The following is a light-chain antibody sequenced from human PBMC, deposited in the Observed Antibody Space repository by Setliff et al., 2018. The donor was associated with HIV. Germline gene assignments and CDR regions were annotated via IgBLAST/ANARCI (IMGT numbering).Light chain of an antibody. CDR2: EVS. Sequence: QSALTQPASVSGSPGQSITISCTGTISDVGGYNYVSWYQHHPGKAPKLLIYEVSNRTSWVSNRFSGSKSGNTASLTISGLQPEDEADYFCSSYTSSSTRVFGTGTKVTVL. V-gene: IGLV2-14*01. CDR3: SSYTSSSTRV. J-gene: IGLJ1*01. CDR1: ISDVGGYNY.